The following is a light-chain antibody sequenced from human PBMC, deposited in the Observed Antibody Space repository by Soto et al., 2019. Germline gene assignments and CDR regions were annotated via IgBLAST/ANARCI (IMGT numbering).Light chain of an antibody. J-gene: IGKJ4*01. CDR3: QQYGISPLS. CDR2: AAS. V-gene: IGKV3-20*01. Sequence: EIVLTQSPGTLSVSPGERATLSCRASQGVAGHYLAWYQQKPGQAPRLLMYAASSRATGIPDRFSGSGSGTDFTLTISRLEPEDFAVYHCQQYGISPLSFGGGTKVEIK. CDR1: QGVAGHY.